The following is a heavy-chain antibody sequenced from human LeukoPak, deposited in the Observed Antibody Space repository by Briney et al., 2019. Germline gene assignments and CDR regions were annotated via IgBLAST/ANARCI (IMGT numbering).Heavy chain of an antibody. V-gene: IGHV3-23*01. CDR3: AKVNGDYRAPFGMDV. Sequence: SGGSLRLSCAASGVTFSTYAMSWVRQAPGKGLEWVSTISGSGGITYYADSVKGRFTISRDRSKHTLYLQMNSLRVEDTAEYYCAKVNGDYRAPFGMDVRGQGTTVTVSS. CDR2: ISGSGGIT. D-gene: IGHD4-17*01. J-gene: IGHJ6*02. CDR1: GVTFSTYA.